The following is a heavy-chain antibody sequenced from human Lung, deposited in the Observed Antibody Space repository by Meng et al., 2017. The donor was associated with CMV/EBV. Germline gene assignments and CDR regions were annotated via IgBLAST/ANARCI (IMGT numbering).Heavy chain of an antibody. Sequence: SETLSLXCTVSGGSISSSSYYWGWIRQPPGKGLEWIGSIYYSGSTYYNPSLKSRVTISVDTSKNQFSLKLSSVTAADTAVYYCARDRILVMALRRTHFDYWRQGTLVSVSS. CDR3: ARDRILVMALRRTHFDY. D-gene: IGHD2-15*01. CDR2: IYYSGST. V-gene: IGHV4-39*07. CDR1: GGSISSSSYY. J-gene: IGHJ4*02.